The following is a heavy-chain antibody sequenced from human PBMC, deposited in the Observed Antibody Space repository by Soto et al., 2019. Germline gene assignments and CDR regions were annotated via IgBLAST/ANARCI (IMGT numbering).Heavy chain of an antibody. CDR3: ERGANSSWYQDY. V-gene: IGHV3-7*01. CDR1: GFSFSSYA. J-gene: IGHJ4*02. CDR2: IKQDGSEK. Sequence: GGSLRLSFITSGFSFSSYALHWFRQAPGKGLEWVANIKQDGSEKYYVDSVKGRFTISRDNAKNSLYLQMNSLRAEDTAVYYCERGANSSWYQDYWGQGTLVSVSS. D-gene: IGHD6-13*01.